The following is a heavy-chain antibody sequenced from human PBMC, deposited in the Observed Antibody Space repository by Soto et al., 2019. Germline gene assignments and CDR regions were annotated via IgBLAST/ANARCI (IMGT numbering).Heavy chain of an antibody. CDR1: GYTITELS. CDR2: FDPEDGET. Sequence: ASVKVSCKVSGYTITELSMHWVRQAPGKGLEWMGGFDPEDGETIYAQKFQGRVTMTEDASTDTAYMELSSLRSEDTAVYYCATASSIAAAGSYYYYGMDVWGQGTTVTVSS. J-gene: IGHJ6*02. CDR3: ATASSIAAAGSYYYYGMDV. D-gene: IGHD6-13*01. V-gene: IGHV1-24*01.